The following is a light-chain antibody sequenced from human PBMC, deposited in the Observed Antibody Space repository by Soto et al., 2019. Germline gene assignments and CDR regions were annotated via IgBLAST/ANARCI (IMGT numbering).Light chain of an antibody. CDR2: GAS. CDR1: QGIGDT. J-gene: IGKJ1*01. V-gene: IGKV3-20*01. Sequence: EVVMRQSPATLSVSPGEGATLSCRASQGIGDTLAWYQHKPGQTPRLLIYGASSRATGIPDRFSGSGSGTDFTLTISRLEPEDFAVYYCQQYGSSPRTFGQGTKVE. CDR3: QQYGSSPRT.